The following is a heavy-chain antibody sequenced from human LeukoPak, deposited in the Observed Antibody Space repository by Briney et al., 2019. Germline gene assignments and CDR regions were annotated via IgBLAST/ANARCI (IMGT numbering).Heavy chain of an antibody. V-gene: IGHV1-46*01. CDR2: INPSGGST. Sequence: GASVKVSCKASGYTSTSYYMHWVRQAPGQGLEWMGIINPSGGSTSYAQKFQGRVTMTRDTSTSTVYMELSSLRSEDTAVYYCARAAGYGGYYYGMDVWGKGTTVTVSS. D-gene: IGHD4-23*01. CDR1: GYTSTSYY. J-gene: IGHJ6*04. CDR3: ARAAGYGGYYYGMDV.